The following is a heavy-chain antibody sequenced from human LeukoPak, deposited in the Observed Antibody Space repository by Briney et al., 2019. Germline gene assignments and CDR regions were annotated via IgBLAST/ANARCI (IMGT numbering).Heavy chain of an antibody. CDR3: AKDIESLGIAATSYFDY. CDR1: GFTFDDYA. V-gene: IGHV3-9*01. J-gene: IGHJ4*02. CDR2: ISWNSGSI. Sequence: PSGRSLRLSCAASGFTFDDYAMHWVRQAPGKGLEWVSGISWNSGSIGYADSVKGRFTISRDNAKTSLYLQMNSLRAEDTALYYCAKDIESLGIAATSYFDYWGQGTLVTVSS. D-gene: IGHD6-13*01.